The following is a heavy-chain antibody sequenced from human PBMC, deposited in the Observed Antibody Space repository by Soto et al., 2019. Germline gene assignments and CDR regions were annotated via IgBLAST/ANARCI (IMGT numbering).Heavy chain of an antibody. D-gene: IGHD6-6*01. CDR3: AKAKGQYSSSSFDY. CDR1: GFTFRSYA. J-gene: IGHJ4*02. V-gene: IGHV3-23*01. Sequence: EVQLLESGGGLVQPGGSLRLSCAASGFTFRSYAMTWVRQAPGKGLEWVSVISGSGAVTFYADSVKGRFTTSRDNSKNTLYLQVNSLRAEDSAVYYCAKAKGQYSSSSFDYWGQGTLVTVSS. CDR2: ISGSGAVT.